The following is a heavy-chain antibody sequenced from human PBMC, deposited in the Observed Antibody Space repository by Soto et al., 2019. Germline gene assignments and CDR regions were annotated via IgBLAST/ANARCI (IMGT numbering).Heavy chain of an antibody. CDR1: CGSFSGYY. CDR3: ARGITMVRGVILREYNWFDP. CDR2: INHSGST. D-gene: IGHD3-10*01. V-gene: IGHV4-34*01. J-gene: IGHJ5*02. Sequence: SETLSLTCAVYCGSFSGYYWSWIRQPPGKGLEWIGEINHSGSTNYNPSLKSRVTISVDTSKNQFSLKLSSVTAADTAVYYCARGITMVRGVILREYNWFDPWGQGTLVTVS.